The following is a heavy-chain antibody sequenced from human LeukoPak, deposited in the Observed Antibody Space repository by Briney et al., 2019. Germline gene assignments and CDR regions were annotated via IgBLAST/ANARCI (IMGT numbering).Heavy chain of an antibody. J-gene: IGHJ4*02. D-gene: IGHD3-22*01. CDR1: GGTFSSYA. V-gene: IGHV1-69*01. Sequence: ASVKVSCKASGGTFSSYAISWVRQAPGQGLEWMGGIIPIFGTANYAQKFQGRVTITADESTSTAYMELSSLRSEDTAVYYCARGPRPYYYDSSGYPPLDYWGQGTLVTASS. CDR3: ARGPRPYYYDSSGYPPLDY. CDR2: IIPIFGTA.